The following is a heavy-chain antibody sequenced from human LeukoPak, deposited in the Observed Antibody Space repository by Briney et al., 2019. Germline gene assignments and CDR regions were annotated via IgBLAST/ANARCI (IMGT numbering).Heavy chain of an antibody. J-gene: IGHJ4*02. CDR2: IHGTGNT. Sequence: SETLSLTRAVSGASISSGYYWAWVRQPPGKGLEWIASIHGTGNTYYNPPLKSRVTMSLDTSKNHFSLTLKSVTAADTAVYFCASGSGHLFDDWGQGTLVTVSS. CDR1: GASISSGYY. CDR3: ASGSGHLFDD. V-gene: IGHV4-38-2*01. D-gene: IGHD2-15*01.